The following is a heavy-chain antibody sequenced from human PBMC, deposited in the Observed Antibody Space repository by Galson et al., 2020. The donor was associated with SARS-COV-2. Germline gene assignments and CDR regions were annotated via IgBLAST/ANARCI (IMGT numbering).Heavy chain of an antibody. CDR1: GGPISSYY. CDR3: ARGTYYDFWGGYYTPPAEYFQH. Sequence: ETSETLSLTCTVSGGPISSYYWSWTRQPDGKGLEWIGRIYTSGSTNYNPSLKSRVTMSVDTSKNQFSLKLSSVTAADTAVYYCARGTYYDFWGGYYTPPAEYFQHWGQGTLVTVSS. J-gene: IGHJ1*01. V-gene: IGHV4-4*07. CDR2: IYTSGST. D-gene: IGHD3-3*01.